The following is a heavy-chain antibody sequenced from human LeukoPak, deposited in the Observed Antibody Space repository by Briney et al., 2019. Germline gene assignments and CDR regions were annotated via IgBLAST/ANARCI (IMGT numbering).Heavy chain of an antibody. CDR3: ARDVGDL. J-gene: IGHJ4*02. Sequence: GGSLRLSCAPSGFTFGTYWMGWVRQAPGKGLEWLANINQGGSEKYYVDSVKGRFTISRDSAKNSLFLQMNSLRAEDTAVYYCARDVGDLWGQGTLVTVSS. CDR2: INQGGSEK. V-gene: IGHV3-7*01. CDR1: GFTFGTYW. D-gene: IGHD2-21*02.